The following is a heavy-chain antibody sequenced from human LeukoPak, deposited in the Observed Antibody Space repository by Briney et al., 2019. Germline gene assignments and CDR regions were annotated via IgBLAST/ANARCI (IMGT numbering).Heavy chain of an antibody. CDR3: ARRSIYFYGSGSYSQYLPFDY. Sequence: SETLSLTCIVSGDSLSSSSYYWGWIRQPPGEGLEWIGSIYYRGTTYYNPSLKSRVTISEDTSKNQFSLKLSSVTAADAAVYYCARRSIYFYGSGSYSQYLPFDYWGQGTLVAVSS. CDR2: IYYRGTT. V-gene: IGHV4-39*01. D-gene: IGHD3-10*01. CDR1: GDSLSSSSYY. J-gene: IGHJ4*02.